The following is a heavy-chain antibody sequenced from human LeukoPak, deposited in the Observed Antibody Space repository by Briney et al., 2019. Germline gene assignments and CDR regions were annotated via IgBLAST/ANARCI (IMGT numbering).Heavy chain of an antibody. J-gene: IGHJ4*02. Sequence: GGSLRLSCAASGFTFRSYAMHWVRQAPGKGLEWEAAISYDGSNKKYADSVKGRFTISRDNSKNTLYLQMNSLRAEDTAVYYCARGVRIAVAGNIDYWGQGTLVTVSS. V-gene: IGHV3-30*04. CDR2: ISYDGSNK. CDR1: GFTFRSYA. CDR3: ARGVRIAVAGNIDY. D-gene: IGHD6-19*01.